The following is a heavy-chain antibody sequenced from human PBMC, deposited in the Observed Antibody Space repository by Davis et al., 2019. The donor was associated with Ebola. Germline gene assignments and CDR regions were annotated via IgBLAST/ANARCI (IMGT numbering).Heavy chain of an antibody. CDR2: TYYNSKWYN. Sequence: HSQTLSLTCAISGDSVSSNIPAWNWTRQTPSRGLEWLGRTYYNSKWYNEYAVSVKSRISINPDTSKNQVSLHLNSVTPEDTAVYYCARGSRNMDVWGQGTTVTVSS. V-gene: IGHV6-1*01. CDR3: ARGSRNMDV. J-gene: IGHJ6*02. CDR1: GDSVSSNIPA.